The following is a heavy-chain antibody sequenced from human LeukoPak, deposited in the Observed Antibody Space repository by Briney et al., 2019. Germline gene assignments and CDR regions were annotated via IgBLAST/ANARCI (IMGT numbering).Heavy chain of an antibody. CDR3: ARTAADSSSDYYYGMDV. CDR2: IYHSGST. D-gene: IGHD6-13*01. V-gene: IGHV4-30-2*01. J-gene: IGHJ6*02. Sequence: PSETLSLTCAVSGGSISSGGYSWSWIRQPPGKGLEWIGYIYHSGSTYYNPSLKRRVTISVDRSKNQFSLKLSSVTAADTAVYYCARTAADSSSDYYYGMDVWGQGTTVTVSS. CDR1: GGSISSGGYS.